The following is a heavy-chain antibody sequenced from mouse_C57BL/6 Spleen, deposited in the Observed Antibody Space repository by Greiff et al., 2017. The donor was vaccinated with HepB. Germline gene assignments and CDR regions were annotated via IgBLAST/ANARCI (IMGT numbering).Heavy chain of an antibody. CDR2: IYPGDGDT. J-gene: IGHJ1*03. Sequence: QVQLQQSGPELVKPGASVKISCKASGYAFSSSWMNWVKQRPGKGLEWIGRIYPGDGDTNYNGKFKGKDTLTADKSSSTAYMQLSSLTSEDSAVYFCARSHYYGSIYGYFDVWGTVTTVTVSS. V-gene: IGHV1-82*01. D-gene: IGHD1-1*01. CDR1: GYAFSSSW. CDR3: ARSHYYGSIYGYFDV.